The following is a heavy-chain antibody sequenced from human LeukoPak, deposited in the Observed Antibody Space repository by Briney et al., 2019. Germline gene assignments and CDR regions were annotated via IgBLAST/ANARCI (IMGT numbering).Heavy chain of an antibody. CDR2: IWYDGSNK. CDR3: ARDGCSSTSCYLSSFDY. J-gene: IGHJ4*02. D-gene: IGHD2-2*01. CDR1: GFTFSSYG. Sequence: PGGSLRLSCAASGFTFSSYGMHWVRQAPGKGLEWVAVIWYDGSNKYYADSVKGRFTISRDNSKNTLYLQMNSLRAEDTAVYYCARDGCSSTSCYLSSFDYWGQGTLVTVSS. V-gene: IGHV3-33*01.